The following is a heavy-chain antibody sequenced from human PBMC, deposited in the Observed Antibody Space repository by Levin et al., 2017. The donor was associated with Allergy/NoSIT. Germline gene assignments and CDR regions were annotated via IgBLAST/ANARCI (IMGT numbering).Heavy chain of an antibody. CDR3: ARTDIEVIAFDS. Sequence: LGESLKISCAASGFTFKNFWMSWVRQAPGKGLEWVANIKEDGSETYYAGSVGGRFTVSRDDAENSVYLQINTLRAEDTAVYYCARTDIEVIAFDSWGQGALVTVSS. CDR1: GFTFKNFW. V-gene: IGHV3-7*01. J-gene: IGHJ4*02. CDR2: IKEDGSET. D-gene: IGHD5-12*01.